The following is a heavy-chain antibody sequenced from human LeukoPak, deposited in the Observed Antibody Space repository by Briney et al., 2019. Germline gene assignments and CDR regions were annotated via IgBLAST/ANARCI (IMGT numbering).Heavy chain of an antibody. J-gene: IGHJ4*02. CDR3: ARVGVGATPCFDY. Sequence: KPPETLSLTCAVYGGSFSGYYWSWIRQPPGKGLEWIGEINHSGSTNYNPSLKSRVTISVDTSKNQFSLNLSSVTAADTAVYYCARVGVGATPCFDYWGQGTLVTVSS. CDR1: GGSFSGYY. D-gene: IGHD1-26*01. V-gene: IGHV4-34*01. CDR2: INHSGST.